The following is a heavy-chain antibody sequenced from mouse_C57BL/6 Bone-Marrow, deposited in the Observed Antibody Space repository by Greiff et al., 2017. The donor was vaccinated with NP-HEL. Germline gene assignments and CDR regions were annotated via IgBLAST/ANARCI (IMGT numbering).Heavy chain of an antibody. J-gene: IGHJ3*01. V-gene: IGHV14-4*01. Sequence: EVQLQQSGAELVRPGASVKLSCTASGFNIKDDYMHWVKQRPEQGLEWIGWIDTENGDTEYASNVQGKATITADNSSNTAYLPLSSLTSEDTAVYYGTTCFTFAYWGQGTLVTVSA. CDR3: TTCFTFAY. CDR1: GFNIKDDY. CDR2: IDTENGDT.